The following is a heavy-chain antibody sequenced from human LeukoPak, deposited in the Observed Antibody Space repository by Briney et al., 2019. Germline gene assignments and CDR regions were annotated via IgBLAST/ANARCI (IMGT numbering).Heavy chain of an antibody. V-gene: IGHV1-69*04. Sequence: SVKVSCKASGGTFSSYAISWVRQAPGQGLGWMGRIIPILGIANYAQKFQGRVTITADKSTSTAYMELSSLRSEDTAVYYCATDQPPDPKSSGWFSIEFDPWGQGTLVTVSS. D-gene: IGHD6-19*01. J-gene: IGHJ5*02. CDR1: GGTFSSYA. CDR2: IIPILGIA. CDR3: ATDQPPDPKSSGWFSIEFDP.